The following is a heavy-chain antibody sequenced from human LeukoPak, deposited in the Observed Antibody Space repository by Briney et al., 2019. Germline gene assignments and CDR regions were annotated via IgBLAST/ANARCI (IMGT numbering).Heavy chain of an antibody. CDR1: GFTFSSYW. J-gene: IGHJ4*02. D-gene: IGHD3-3*01. CDR2: IKKDGSEK. Sequence: GGSLRLSCAASGFTFSSYWMSWVRQAPGKGLEWVANIKKDGSEKYYVDSVKGRFTISRDNANNSLYLQMNSQRAADAAVSYCAGRPYCGFWSGFVGDYWGQGTLVTVSS. V-gene: IGHV3-7*01. CDR3: AGRPYCGFWSGFVGDY.